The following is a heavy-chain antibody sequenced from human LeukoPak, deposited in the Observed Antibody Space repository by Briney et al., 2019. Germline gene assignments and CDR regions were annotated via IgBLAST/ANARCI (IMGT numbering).Heavy chain of an antibody. Sequence: GGSLRLSCAASGFTVSNNYMSWVRQAPGKGLEWVSAIYGGGDTYYTDSVKGRFTISRDNSKNTLYLQMNSLRDEDTAVYYCAELGITMIGGVWGKGTTVTISS. CDR3: AELGITMIGGV. V-gene: IGHV3-66*01. J-gene: IGHJ6*04. CDR1: GFTVSNNY. D-gene: IGHD3-10*02. CDR2: IYGGGDT.